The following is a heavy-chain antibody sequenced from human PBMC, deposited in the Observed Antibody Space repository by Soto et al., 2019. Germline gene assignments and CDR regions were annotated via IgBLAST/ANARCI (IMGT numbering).Heavy chain of an antibody. CDR3: ARGYSSGWYGSWFDP. CDR2: ITPSGGST. Sequence: GASVKVSCKASGYTFTSYYMNWVRQAPGQELEWMGIITPSGGSTNYAQKLQGRVTMTMHTSTSPDYMELSSLRSDATAAYSCARGYSSGWYGSWFDPWVQGTLVTVSS. D-gene: IGHD6-19*01. J-gene: IGHJ5*02. CDR1: GYTFTSYY. V-gene: IGHV1-46*01.